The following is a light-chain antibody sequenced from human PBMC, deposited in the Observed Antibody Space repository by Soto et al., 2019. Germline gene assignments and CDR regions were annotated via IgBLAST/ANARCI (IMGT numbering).Light chain of an antibody. CDR3: CSYAGSSTFVV. Sequence: QPVLTQPASVSGSPGQSITISCTGTSSDVGSYNLVSWYQQHPGKAPKLMIYEGSKRPSGVSNRFSGSKSGNTASLTISGLRAEDEADYYCCSYAGSSTFVVFGGGTQLTVL. J-gene: IGLJ2*01. CDR1: SSDVGSYNL. V-gene: IGLV2-23*01. CDR2: EGS.